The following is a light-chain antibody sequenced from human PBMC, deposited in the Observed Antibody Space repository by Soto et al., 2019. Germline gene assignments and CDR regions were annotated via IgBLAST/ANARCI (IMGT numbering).Light chain of an antibody. CDR3: LQHNNYPLT. V-gene: IGKV1-17*01. J-gene: IGKJ4*01. CDR2: SAS. Sequence: DIQMTQSPSSLSASVGDRVTITCRASQGIRDDVGWYQQKPGKAPKRLIYSASSLQSGVPSRFSGSGSGTEFTLTISSLQAEDFATYYCLQHNNYPLTFGGGTKLEIK. CDR1: QGIRDD.